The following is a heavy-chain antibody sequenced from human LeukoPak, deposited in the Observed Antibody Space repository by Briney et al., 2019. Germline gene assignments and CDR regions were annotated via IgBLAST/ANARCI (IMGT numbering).Heavy chain of an antibody. J-gene: IGHJ4*01. CDR2: IYYSGDT. CDR3: ARRGEWLALDY. D-gene: IGHD6-19*01. V-gene: IGHV4-39*01. CDR1: GGSISSSNYY. Sequence: SETLSLTCTVSGGSISSSNYYWGWIRQPPGKGLEWIGSIYYSGDTYYNPSLRSRATISVDTSKNRFSLKLSSVTAADTAVYYCARRGEWLALDYWGQEPWSPSPQ.